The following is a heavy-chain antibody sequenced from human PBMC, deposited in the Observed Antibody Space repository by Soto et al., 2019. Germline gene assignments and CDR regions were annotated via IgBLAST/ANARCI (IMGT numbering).Heavy chain of an antibody. CDR2: IYWDDDK. V-gene: IGHV2-5*02. Sequence: QITLKESGPTLVKPTQTLTLTCTFSGFSLSTSGVGVGWIRQPPGKALEWLALIYWDDDKRYSPSLKSRHTITKPPPKHQVVRTMTNMDPEDTATYYCALHKHYYDSSGYYSGAEYFQHWGQGTLVTVSS. CDR3: ALHKHYYDSSGYYSGAEYFQH. CDR1: GFSLSTSGVG. D-gene: IGHD3-22*01. J-gene: IGHJ1*01.